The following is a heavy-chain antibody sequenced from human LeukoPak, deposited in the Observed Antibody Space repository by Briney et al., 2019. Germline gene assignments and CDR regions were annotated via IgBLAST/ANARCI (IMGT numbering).Heavy chain of an antibody. Sequence: GGSLRLSCAASGFTFSGSAMHWVRQASGKGLEWVGRIRSKANSYATAYAASVKGRFTISRDDSKNTAYLQMNSLKTEDTAVYYCARDKEPYGDYVSDYYYYIDVWGKGTTVTISS. J-gene: IGHJ6*03. D-gene: IGHD4-17*01. CDR1: GFTFSGSA. V-gene: IGHV3-73*01. CDR3: ARDKEPYGDYVSDYYYYIDV. CDR2: IRSKANSYAT.